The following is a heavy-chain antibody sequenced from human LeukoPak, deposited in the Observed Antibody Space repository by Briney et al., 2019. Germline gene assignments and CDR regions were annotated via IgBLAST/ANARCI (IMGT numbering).Heavy chain of an antibody. D-gene: IGHD6-19*01. CDR3: ARFGGYSSGWSLYYYYYYGMDV. V-gene: IGHV5-51*01. Sequence: GESLKISCKGSGYSFTSYWIGWVRQMPGKGLKWMGIIYPGDSDTRYSPSFQGQVTISADKSISTAYLQWSSLKASDTAKYYCARFGGYSSGWSLYYYYYYGMDVWGQGTTVTVSS. CDR2: IYPGDSDT. J-gene: IGHJ6*02. CDR1: GYSFTSYW.